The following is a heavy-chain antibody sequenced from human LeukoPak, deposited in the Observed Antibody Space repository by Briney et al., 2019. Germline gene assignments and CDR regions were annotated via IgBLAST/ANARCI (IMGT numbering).Heavy chain of an antibody. J-gene: IGHJ1*01. CDR2: ISGSGIST. CDR3: AKADYYDSNTYRAQFIQH. D-gene: IGHD3-22*01. V-gene: IGHV3-23*01. Sequence: GGSLRLSCAASGFTFSGYAMSWVRQAPGKGLEWGSVISGSGISTYNADSVKGRFTISRDNSKNTLYLQMNSLRAEDTAVYYCAKADYYDSNTYRAQFIQHWGQGTLVTVSS. CDR1: GFTFSGYA.